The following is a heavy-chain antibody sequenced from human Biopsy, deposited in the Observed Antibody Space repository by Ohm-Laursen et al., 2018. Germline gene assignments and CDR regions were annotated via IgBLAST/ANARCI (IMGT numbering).Heavy chain of an antibody. CDR2: IIPFFGTS. D-gene: IGHD1-1*01. J-gene: IGHJ6*02. V-gene: IGHV1-69*06. Sequence: SSVKVSCKVSGGTFNGYGINWVRQAPGQGLGWMGGIIPFFGTSDYAQTFQGRVTITADKSTSTSYMEVTSLRSHDPAVYYCARAKLEPVYYYYGMDVWGQGTTVTVS. CDR1: GGTFNGYG. CDR3: ARAKLEPVYYYYGMDV.